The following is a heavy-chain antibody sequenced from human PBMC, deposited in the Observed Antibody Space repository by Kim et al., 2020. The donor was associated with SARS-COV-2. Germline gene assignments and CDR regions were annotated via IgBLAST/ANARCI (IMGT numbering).Heavy chain of an antibody. Sequence: LSLTCVASGFSFSKFGYHWVRQAPGKGLEWVAVIWFDGSKTDYTDSVKGRFTISRDDSENTVYLQMTSLRADDTAVYYCARAHYDIYAMDVWGQGTTVTVSS. CDR1: GFSFSKFG. CDR2: IWFDGSKT. J-gene: IGHJ6*02. V-gene: IGHV3-33*01. D-gene: IGHD3-9*01. CDR3: ARAHYDIYAMDV.